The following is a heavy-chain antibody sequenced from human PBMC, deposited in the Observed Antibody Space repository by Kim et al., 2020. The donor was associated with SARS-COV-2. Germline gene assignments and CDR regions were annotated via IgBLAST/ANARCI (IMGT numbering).Heavy chain of an antibody. Sequence: GGSLRLSCAASGFTFNNYWMYWVRQALGKGLVWVSRINSDGSSISYADSVKGRFTISRDNAKNTLYLQMNSLRAEDTAVYYCTRGDARGRAVAGKGYYHMDVWGQGTTVTVSS. V-gene: IGHV3-74*01. CDR2: INSDGSSI. CDR3: TRGDARGRAVAGKGYYHMDV. CDR1: GFTFNNYW. D-gene: IGHD6-19*01. J-gene: IGHJ6*02.